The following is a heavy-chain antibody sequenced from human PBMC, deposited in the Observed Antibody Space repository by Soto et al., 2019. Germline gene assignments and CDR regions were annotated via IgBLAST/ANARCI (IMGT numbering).Heavy chain of an antibody. V-gene: IGHV3-30*18. J-gene: IGHJ4*02. D-gene: IGHD5-18*01. Sequence: GGSLRLSCAASGFTFSSYGMHWVRQAPGKGLEWVAVISYDGSNKYYADSVKGRFTISRDNSKNTLYLQMNSLRAEDTAVYYCAKNYADTAMASGGQGSLVTGPS. CDR2: ISYDGSNK. CDR3: AKNYADTAMAS. CDR1: GFTFSSYG.